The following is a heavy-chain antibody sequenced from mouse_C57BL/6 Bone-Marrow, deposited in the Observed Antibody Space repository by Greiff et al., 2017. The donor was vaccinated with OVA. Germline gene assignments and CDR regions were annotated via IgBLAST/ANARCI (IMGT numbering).Heavy chain of an antibody. CDR3: AIISPLPRFAH. D-gene: IGHD5-5*01. J-gene: IGHJ3*01. V-gene: IGHV5-6*01. CDR2: ISSGGSYT. Sequence: EVQLVESGGDLVKPGGSLKLSCAASGFTFSSYGMSWVRQTPDKRLEWVATISSGGSYTYYPDSVKGRFTISRDNAKNTLYLQMSSLKYEDTALYFCAIISPLPRFAHWGEGTLVTVS. CDR1: GFTFSSYG.